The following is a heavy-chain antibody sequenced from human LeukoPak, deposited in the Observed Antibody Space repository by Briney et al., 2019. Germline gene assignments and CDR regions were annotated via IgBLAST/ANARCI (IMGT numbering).Heavy chain of an antibody. D-gene: IGHD5-24*01. CDR3: ARDMGDGYDPDY. J-gene: IGHJ4*02. V-gene: IGHV1-46*01. Sequence: GASVKVSCKASGYTFSNYCMHWVRQAPGQGLEWMGILNPTYDIPIYAQTFEGRVTMTRDMSTSTVYMELSRLRSDDTAVYYCARDMGDGYDPDYWGQGTLVTVSS. CDR1: GYTFSNYC. CDR2: LNPTYDIP.